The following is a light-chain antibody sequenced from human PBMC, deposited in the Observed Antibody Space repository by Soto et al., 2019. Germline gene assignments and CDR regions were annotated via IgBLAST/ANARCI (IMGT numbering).Light chain of an antibody. CDR2: DAS. Sequence: EIVLTQSPGTLSLSPGERATLSCRASQSVSNSLAWYQLKPGQAPRLLIFDASIRATGIPDRFSGRGSGTDFTLTISRLEPEDFAVYCCQQYATSPWTFGQGTKVDIK. V-gene: IGKV3-20*01. J-gene: IGKJ1*01. CDR3: QQYATSPWT. CDR1: QSVSNS.